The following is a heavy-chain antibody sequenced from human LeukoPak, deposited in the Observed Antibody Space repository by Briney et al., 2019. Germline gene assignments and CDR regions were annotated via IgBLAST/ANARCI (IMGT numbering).Heavy chain of an antibody. CDR3: AKALDYTTYGYYFDY. Sequence: HPGGSLRLSCTASGFTFSSYAMNWVRQAREKGLEWVSGIGAGGTFTYYADSVKGRFTISRDNSRNTLYLQMNSLRADDTAVYYCAKALDYTTYGYYFDYWGQGPLVTVSS. D-gene: IGHD4-11*01. V-gene: IGHV3-23*01. J-gene: IGHJ4*02. CDR2: IGAGGTFT. CDR1: GFTFSSYA.